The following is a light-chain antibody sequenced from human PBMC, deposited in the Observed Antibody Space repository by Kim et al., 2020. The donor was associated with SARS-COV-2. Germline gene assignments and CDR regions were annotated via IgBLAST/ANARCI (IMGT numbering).Light chain of an antibody. CDR3: QQYGGSPPYT. V-gene: IGKV3-20*01. J-gene: IGKJ2*01. CDR2: GAS. Sequence: EVVLTQSPGTLSLSPGERATLSCRASQSVTSNYLAWYQQKPDQAPSLLIYGASSRATGIPDRFSGSGSGTDFTLTISRLEPEDFAVYYCQQYGGSPPYTFGQGTKLEI. CDR1: QSVTSNY.